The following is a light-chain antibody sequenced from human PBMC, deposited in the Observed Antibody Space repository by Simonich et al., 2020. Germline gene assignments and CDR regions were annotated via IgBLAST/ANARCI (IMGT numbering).Light chain of an antibody. V-gene: IGKV3-11*01. CDR1: QSVSSY. CDR2: DAA. J-gene: IGKJ3*01. Sequence: EIVMTQSPATLSVSPGERATLSSRASQSVSSYLAWYQQKPGQAPRLLIYDAANRATGIPARFSGSGSGTDFTLTISSLEPEDFAVYYCQQRSNWPTFGPGTKVDIK. CDR3: QQRSNWPT.